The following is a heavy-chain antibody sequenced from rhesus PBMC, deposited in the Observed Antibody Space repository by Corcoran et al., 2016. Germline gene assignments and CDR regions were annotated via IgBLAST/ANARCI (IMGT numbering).Heavy chain of an antibody. Sequence: QVQLQESGPGLVKPSETLPPTSAASGASITSNSWRWLPRPPGQGLVGIGRIYGSGGSTDYNPSRKSRVTIAIDTSKNQFSLKLSSVTAADTAVYYCASSLFIYYSGSYYFDYWGQGVLVTVSS. D-gene: IGHD3-16*01. CDR3: ASSLFIYYSGSYYFDY. V-gene: IGHV4S6*01. CDR2: IYGSGGST. CDR1: GASITSNS. J-gene: IGHJ4*01.